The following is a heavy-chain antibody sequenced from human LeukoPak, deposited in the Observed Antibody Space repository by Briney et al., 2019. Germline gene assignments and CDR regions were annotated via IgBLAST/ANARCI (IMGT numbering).Heavy chain of an antibody. CDR3: AKGLNSRVAAAGTG. V-gene: IGHV3-53*01. D-gene: IGHD6-13*01. CDR1: GFTVSGNY. J-gene: IGHJ4*02. CDR2: IYSGGTT. Sequence: GGSLRLSCAVSGFTVSGNYMSWLRQAPGKGLEWVSLIYSGGTTYYPDSVKGRFTISRDSSKNTLYLQMNSLRAEDTAIYYCAKGLNSRVAAAGTGWAQGTLVTVSS.